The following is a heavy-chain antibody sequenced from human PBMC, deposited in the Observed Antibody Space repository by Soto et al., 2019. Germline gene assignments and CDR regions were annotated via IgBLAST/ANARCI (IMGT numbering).Heavy chain of an antibody. CDR1: GFTFSSYG. D-gene: IGHD3-10*01. CDR3: ARDRVYYGSGSYAFDI. Sequence: GGSLRLSCASSGFTFSSYGMHLVRQAPGKGLEWVAVIWYDGSNKYYADSVKGRFTISRDNSKNTLYLQMNSLRAEDTAVYYCARDRVYYGSGSYAFDIWGQGTMVTVSS. J-gene: IGHJ3*02. V-gene: IGHV3-33*01. CDR2: IWYDGSNK.